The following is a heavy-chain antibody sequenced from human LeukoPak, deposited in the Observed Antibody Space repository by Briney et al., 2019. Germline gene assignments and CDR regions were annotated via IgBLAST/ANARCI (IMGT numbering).Heavy chain of an antibody. CDR2: INPNSGGT. Sequence: ASVKVSCKASGYTFTGYYMHWVRQAPGQGLEWMGWINPNSGGTNYAQKFQGWATMTRDTSISTAYMELSRLRSDDTAVYYCARDPGISPAAGTLFDYWGQGTLVTVSS. D-gene: IGHD6-13*01. CDR1: GYTFTGYY. CDR3: ARDPGISPAAGTLFDY. V-gene: IGHV1-2*04. J-gene: IGHJ4*01.